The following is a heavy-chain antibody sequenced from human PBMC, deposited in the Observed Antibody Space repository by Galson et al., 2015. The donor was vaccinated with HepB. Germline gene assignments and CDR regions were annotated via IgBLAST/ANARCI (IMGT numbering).Heavy chain of an antibody. D-gene: IGHD2-2*01. J-gene: IGHJ3*02. CDR1: GFTFSSYA. Sequence: SLRLSCAASGFTFSSYAMHWVRQAPGKGLEWVAVISYDGSNKYYADSVKGRFTISRDNSKNTLYLQMNSLRAEDTAVYYCASSNPMRETGRVVVVPAAIKASGAFDIWGQGTMVTVSS. V-gene: IGHV3-30*04. CDR2: ISYDGSNK. CDR3: ASSNPMRETGRVVVVPAAIKASGAFDI.